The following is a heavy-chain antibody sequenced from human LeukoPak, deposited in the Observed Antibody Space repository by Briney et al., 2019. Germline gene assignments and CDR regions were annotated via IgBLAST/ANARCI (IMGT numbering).Heavy chain of an antibody. J-gene: IGHJ4*02. CDR1: GGSISSSSYY. V-gene: IGHV4-61*02. D-gene: IGHD1-7*01. Sequence: SETLSLTCTVSGGSISSSSYYWGWIRQPAGKGLEWIGRIYTSGSTNYNPSLKSRVTISVDTSKNQFSLKLSSVTAADTAVYYCARANWNYVPSYFGYWGQGTLVTVSS. CDR2: IYTSGST. CDR3: ARANWNYVPSYFGY.